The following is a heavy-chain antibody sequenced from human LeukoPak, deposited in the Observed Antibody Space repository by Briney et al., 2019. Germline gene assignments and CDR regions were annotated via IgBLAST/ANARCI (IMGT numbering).Heavy chain of an antibody. J-gene: IGHJ6*03. CDR2: ISGSGGST. CDR3: AKNTYYYDSSGYYFDYYYYYMDV. D-gene: IGHD3-22*01. Sequence: GGTLRLSCAASGFTFSSYGMSWVRQAPGKGLEWVSAISGSGGSTYYADSVKGRFTISRDNSKNTLYLQMNSLRAEDTAVYYCAKNTYYYDSSGYYFDYYYYYMDVWGKGTTVTISS. CDR1: GFTFSSYG. V-gene: IGHV3-23*01.